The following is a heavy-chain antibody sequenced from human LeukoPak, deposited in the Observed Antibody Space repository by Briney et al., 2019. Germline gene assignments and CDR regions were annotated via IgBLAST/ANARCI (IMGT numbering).Heavy chain of an antibody. J-gene: IGHJ6*03. Sequence: SGTLSLTCAVSGGSISSSNWWSWVRQPPGKGLEWIGEIYHSGSTNYNPSLKSRVTISVDKAKNQFSLKLSTVTAADTAVYYCARDYSNGSGRYYYYYFYMDVWGKGTTVTVSS. V-gene: IGHV4-4*02. CDR3: ARDYSNGSGRYYYYYFYMDV. D-gene: IGHD3-10*01. CDR1: GGSISSSNW. CDR2: IYHSGST.